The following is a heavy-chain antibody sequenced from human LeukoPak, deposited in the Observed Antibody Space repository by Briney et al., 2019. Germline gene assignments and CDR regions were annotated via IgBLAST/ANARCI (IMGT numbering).Heavy chain of an antibody. CDR2: INPDSGST. CDR1: GYTFTGYY. J-gene: IGHJ4*02. Sequence: ASVTVSCKASGYTFTGYYIHWVRQAPGQGLECMGCINPDSGSTNYAPKFQGRVTMTRDTSITTAYMELSSLRSDDTAVYYCARGRYHDNTGYYYGSDYWGQGTLVTVSS. CDR3: ARGRYHDNTGYYYGSDY. D-gene: IGHD3-22*01. V-gene: IGHV1-2*02.